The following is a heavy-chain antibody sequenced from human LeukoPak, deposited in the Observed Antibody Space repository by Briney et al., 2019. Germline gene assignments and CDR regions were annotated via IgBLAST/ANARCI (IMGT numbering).Heavy chain of an antibody. J-gene: IGHJ3*02. V-gene: IGHV1-8*01. CDR2: MNPKTGNT. CDR3: VRIYYSNAFDI. CDR1: GYTFPNFD. D-gene: IGHD4-11*01. Sequence: ALVKFSCKASGYTFPNFDINWVRQATGQGLEWMGWMNPKTGNTGSAQKFEGRVTITGNTSISTVYMQLSSLRSEDTAVYYCVRIYYSNAFDIWGQGTMVTVSS.